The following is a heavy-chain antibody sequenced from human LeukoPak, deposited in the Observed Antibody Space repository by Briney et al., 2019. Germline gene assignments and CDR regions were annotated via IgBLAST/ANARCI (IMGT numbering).Heavy chain of an antibody. Sequence: GRSLRLSCAASGFTFSSYGMHWVRQAPGKGLEWVAFIRYDGSNKYYADSVKGRFTISRDNSKNTLYLQMNSLRADDTAIYYCARAFLWFGESFYDAYDIWGQGTMVTVSS. CDR1: GFTFSSYG. CDR3: ARAFLWFGESFYDAYDI. D-gene: IGHD3-10*01. CDR2: IRYDGSNK. J-gene: IGHJ3*02. V-gene: IGHV3-30*02.